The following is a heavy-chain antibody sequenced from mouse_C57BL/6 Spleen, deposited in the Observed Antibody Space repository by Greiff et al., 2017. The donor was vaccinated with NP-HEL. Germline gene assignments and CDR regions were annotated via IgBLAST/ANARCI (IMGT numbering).Heavy chain of an antibody. V-gene: IGHV14-2*01. Sequence: VQLQQSGAELVKPGASVKLSCTASGFNIKDYYMHWVKQRTEQGLEWIGRIDPEVGETKYAPKFPGKATITADTSSNPAYLQLRSLTSEDTAVYYCARRDYDGAWFAYWGQGTLVTVSA. CDR1: GFNIKDYY. J-gene: IGHJ3*01. D-gene: IGHD2-4*01. CDR3: ARRDYDGAWFAY. CDR2: IDPEVGET.